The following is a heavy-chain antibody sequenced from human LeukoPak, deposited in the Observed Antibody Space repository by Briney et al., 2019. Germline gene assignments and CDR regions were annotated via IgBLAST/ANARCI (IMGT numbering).Heavy chain of an antibody. J-gene: IGHJ3*02. Sequence: SETLSLTCTVSGGSINSYYWSWIRQPAGRGLEWIGRIYTSGSTNYNPSLKSRVTISVDTSKNQFSLKLSSVTAADTAVYYCARHSIIGGTEYAFDIWGQGTMVTVSS. CDR3: ARHSIIGGTEYAFDI. D-gene: IGHD2-15*01. CDR2: IYTSGST. V-gene: IGHV4-4*07. CDR1: GGSINSYY.